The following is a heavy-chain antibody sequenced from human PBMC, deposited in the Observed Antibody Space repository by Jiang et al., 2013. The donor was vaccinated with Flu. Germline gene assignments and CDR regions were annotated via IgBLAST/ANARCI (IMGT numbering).Heavy chain of an antibody. J-gene: IGHJ5*02. CDR3: ARALKRGGFLGVVIIYNWVDP. D-gene: IGHD3-3*01. V-gene: IGHV4-4*02. Sequence: GPGLVKPSGTLSLTCAVSGGSISSSDWWSWVRQPPEKGLEWIGEMHHSGTANYSPSLRSRVTISVDKSNNQFSLKLSSVTAADTAVYFCARALKRGGFLGVVIIYNWVDPWGQGTLVTVSS. CDR1: GGSISSSDW. CDR2: MHHSGTA.